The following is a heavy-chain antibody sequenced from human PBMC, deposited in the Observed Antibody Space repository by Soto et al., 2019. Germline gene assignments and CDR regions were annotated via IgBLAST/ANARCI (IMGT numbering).Heavy chain of an antibody. CDR1: GFTFSSYG. Sequence: WVPLRLSWAASGFTFSSYGRHWVRQAQGKGLERVAFIWYDGSNKYYADSVEGRFTISRVNSKNTLYLKMNSLRAEDTAVYYCARESLVKQQLVLSKNYYYYGMDVWGQGTTVTVS. J-gene: IGHJ6*02. CDR2: IWYDGSNK. D-gene: IGHD6-13*01. V-gene: IGHV3-33*01. CDR3: ARESLVKQQLVLSKNYYYYGMDV.